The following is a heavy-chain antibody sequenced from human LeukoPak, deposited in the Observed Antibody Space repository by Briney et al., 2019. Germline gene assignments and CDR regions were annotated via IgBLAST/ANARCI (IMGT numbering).Heavy chain of an antibody. Sequence: SETLSLTCTVSGGSISSTNYYWAWIRQPPGKGLEWIGSIYYSGSTYYNPSLKSRVTMSVDTSKNLFSLKLSSVTAADTAVYYCARQYCSGGGCYDNPNWFAPWGQGTLVTVSS. CDR1: GGSISSTNYY. CDR3: ARQYCSGGGCYDNPNWFAP. CDR2: IYYSGST. D-gene: IGHD2-15*01. V-gene: IGHV4-39*01. J-gene: IGHJ5*02.